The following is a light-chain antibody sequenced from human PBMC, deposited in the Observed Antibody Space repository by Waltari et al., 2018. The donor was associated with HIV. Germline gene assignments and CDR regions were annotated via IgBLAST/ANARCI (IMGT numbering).Light chain of an antibody. CDR3: QQGYSTPLT. Sequence: DIQMTQSPSSLSASVGDRVTLTCRASQSISTYLNWYQQKPGKAPKLLIYAASSLQSGVPSRFSGSGSETDFTLTISSLQPEDFATYYCQQGYSTPLTFGGGTKVQIE. V-gene: IGKV1-39*01. J-gene: IGKJ4*01. CDR2: AAS. CDR1: QSISTY.